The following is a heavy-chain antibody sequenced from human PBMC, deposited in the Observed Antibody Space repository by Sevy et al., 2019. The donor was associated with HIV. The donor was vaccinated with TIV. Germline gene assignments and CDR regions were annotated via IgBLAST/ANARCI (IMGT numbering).Heavy chain of an antibody. Sequence: GGSLRLSCAASGFTFSGSAMHWVRQASGKGLEWVGRIRSKANSYATAYAASVKGRFTISRDDSKNTAYLQMNSLKTEDTAVYYCSRHEEKRGSYSSNWFDPWGQGTLVTVSS. CDR1: GFTFSGSA. J-gene: IGHJ5*02. V-gene: IGHV3-73*01. D-gene: IGHD1-26*01. CDR2: IRSKANSYAT. CDR3: SRHEEKRGSYSSNWFDP.